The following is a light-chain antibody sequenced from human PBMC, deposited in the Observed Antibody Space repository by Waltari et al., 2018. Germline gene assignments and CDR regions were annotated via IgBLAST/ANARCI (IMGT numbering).Light chain of an antibody. J-gene: IGLJ1*01. CDR3: QAWDSGTGV. Sequence: YELTQPPSVSVSPGQAANIACSGDDVGNKYTSWFQQKPGHSPVLVIFEDNKRPPGSPERFSASNSGNIATLTISETQPMDEADYYCQAWDSGTGVFGTGTKVTVL. CDR1: DVGNKY. V-gene: IGLV3-1*01. CDR2: EDN.